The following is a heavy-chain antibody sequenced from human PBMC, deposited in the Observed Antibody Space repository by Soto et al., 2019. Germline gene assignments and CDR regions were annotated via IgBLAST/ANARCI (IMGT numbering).Heavy chain of an antibody. J-gene: IGHJ6*02. D-gene: IGHD1-7*01. CDR3: AREGLTGTIGLYYYYGMDV. CDR2: IYYRGST. V-gene: IGHV4-59*01. CDR1: GGSISSYY. Sequence: QVQLQESGPGLVKPSETLSLTCTVSGGSISSYYWCWIRLPPGKGLEWIGYIYYRGSTNYNPSHKSRVTISVHSSKNQFSLKLSSVTAADTAVYYGAREGLTGTIGLYYYYGMDVWGQGTTVTVSS.